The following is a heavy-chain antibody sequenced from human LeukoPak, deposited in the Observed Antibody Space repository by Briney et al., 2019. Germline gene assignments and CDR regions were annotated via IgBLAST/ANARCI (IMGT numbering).Heavy chain of an antibody. V-gene: IGHV3-23*01. CDR3: ATYRQVLLPFES. J-gene: IGHJ4*02. CDR2: IFPSGGEI. Sequence: GGSLRLSCAASGFTFSTFAMIWVRQPPGKGLEWVASIFPSGGEIHYADSVRGRFTISRDNSKSILSLQMNSLRAEDTAIYYCATYRQVLLPFESWGQGTLVTVSS. CDR1: GFTFSTFA. D-gene: IGHD5-18*01.